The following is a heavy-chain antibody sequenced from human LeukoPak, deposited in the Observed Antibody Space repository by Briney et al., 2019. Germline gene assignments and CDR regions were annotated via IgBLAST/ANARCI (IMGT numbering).Heavy chain of an antibody. CDR1: GFTFSTYS. D-gene: IGHD6-13*01. CDR3: ARDREGIAAAGTDY. Sequence: PGGSLRLSCAASGFTFSTYSMNWVRQAPGKGLEWVSYISSSSSYIYYADSVKGRFTISRDNAKNSLYLQMNSLRAEDTAVCYCARDREGIAAAGTDYWGQGTLVTVSS. J-gene: IGHJ4*02. CDR2: ISSSSSYI. V-gene: IGHV3-21*01.